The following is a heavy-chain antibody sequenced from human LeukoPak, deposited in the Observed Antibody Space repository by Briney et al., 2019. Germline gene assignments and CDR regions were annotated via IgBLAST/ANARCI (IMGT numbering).Heavy chain of an antibody. CDR3: AKGRQILTTVTN. CDR2: ISGSVGIT. CDR1: GFTFSSYS. Sequence: PGGSLRLSCAASGFTFSSYSMNWVRQAPGKGLEWDSGISGSVGITYYADSVKGRFTISKDNSKNMLYLQMDSLRAEDTAVYYCAKGRQILTTVTNWGQGTLVTVSS. J-gene: IGHJ4*02. V-gene: IGHV3-23*01. D-gene: IGHD4-17*01.